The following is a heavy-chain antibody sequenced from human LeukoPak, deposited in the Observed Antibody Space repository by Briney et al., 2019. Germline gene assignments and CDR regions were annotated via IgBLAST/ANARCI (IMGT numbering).Heavy chain of an antibody. CDR3: VRYYDTRLGAFDI. CDR1: GGSVSSGDYY. CDR2: IFYSGST. V-gene: IGHV4-30-4*01. Sequence: SQTLSLTCTVSGGSVSSGDYYWSWIRQHPGKGLEWIAYIFYSGSTYYNPSLRSRITISVDTSKNQFSLKLSSVTAADTAIYYCVRYYDTRLGAFDIWGQGTMVTVSS. J-gene: IGHJ3*02. D-gene: IGHD3-22*01.